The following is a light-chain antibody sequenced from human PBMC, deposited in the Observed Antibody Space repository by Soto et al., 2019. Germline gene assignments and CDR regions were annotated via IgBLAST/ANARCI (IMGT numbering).Light chain of an antibody. CDR2: AAS. CDR1: QAIRTA. CDR3: QQLNSYPRT. Sequence: AIQLTQSTYSLSASVGDRVTITCRASQAIRTALAWYQQKPGKAPKLLIYAASTLQSGVPSRFSGSGSGTDFTLTISSLQPEDFATYYCQQLNSYPRTFGQGTLLAIK. J-gene: IGKJ5*01. V-gene: IGKV1-13*02.